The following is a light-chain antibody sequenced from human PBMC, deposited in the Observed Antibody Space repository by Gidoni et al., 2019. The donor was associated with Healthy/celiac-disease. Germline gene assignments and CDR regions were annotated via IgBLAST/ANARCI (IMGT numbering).Light chain of an antibody. V-gene: IGKV3-20*01. J-gene: IGKJ4*01. Sequence: ELVLTQSPGTLSLSPGERATLSCRASQSVSSSYLAWYQQKPGQAPRLLIYGASSRATGIPDRFSGSGSGTDFTLTISRREPEDFAVYYCQQYGSSSLTFGGGTKVEIK. CDR1: QSVSSSY. CDR2: GAS. CDR3: QQYGSSSLT.